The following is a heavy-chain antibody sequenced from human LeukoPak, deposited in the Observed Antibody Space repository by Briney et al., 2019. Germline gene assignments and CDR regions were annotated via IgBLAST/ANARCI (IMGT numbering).Heavy chain of an antibody. V-gene: IGHV1-58*02. Sequence: GTSVKVSCKASGFTFTSSAMQWVRQARGQRLEWIGWIVVGSGNTNYAQKFQERVTITRDMSTSTAYMELSSLRSEDTAVYYCARDGPPGVATSYYYYGMDVWGQGTTVTVSS. CDR2: IVVGSGNT. J-gene: IGHJ6*02. CDR1: GFTFTSSA. D-gene: IGHD5-12*01. CDR3: ARDGPPGVATSYYYYGMDV.